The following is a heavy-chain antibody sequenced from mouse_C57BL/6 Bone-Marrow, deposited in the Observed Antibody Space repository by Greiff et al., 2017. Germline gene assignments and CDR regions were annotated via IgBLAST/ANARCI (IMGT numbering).Heavy chain of an antibody. J-gene: IGHJ2*01. V-gene: IGHV1-81*01. CDR2: IFPRSGNT. D-gene: IGHD3-2*02. CDR3: ARVATCAAQGAFDY. CDR1: GYTFTSYG. Sequence: QVQLQQSGAELARPGASVKLSCKASGYTFTSYGISWVKQRTGQGLEWIGEIFPRSGNTYYNEKFKGKATLTADKSSSTAYMELRSLTSADSAVYICARVATCAAQGAFDYWGQGTTLTVSS.